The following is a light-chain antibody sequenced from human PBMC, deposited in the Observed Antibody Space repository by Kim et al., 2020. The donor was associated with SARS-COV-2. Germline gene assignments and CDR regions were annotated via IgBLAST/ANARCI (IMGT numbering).Light chain of an antibody. CDR2: GAS. CDR3: QQYNRWPPYI. V-gene: IGKV3-15*01. Sequence: EIVMTQSPATLSVSPGERATLSCRASQSVTSNLAWYQQRPGQAPRLLIYGASIRATGIPDRFSGSGSGTEFTLTISSLQPEDFALYYCQQYNRWPPYIFGQGTKLGIK. J-gene: IGKJ2*01. CDR1: QSVTSN.